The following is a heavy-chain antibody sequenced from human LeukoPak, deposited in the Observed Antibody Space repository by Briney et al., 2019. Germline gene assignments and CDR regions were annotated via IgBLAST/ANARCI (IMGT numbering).Heavy chain of an antibody. CDR2: IYYSGST. CDR3: ARQGIAAAGRARYNWFDP. J-gene: IGHJ5*02. D-gene: IGHD6-13*01. CDR1: GGSISSSSYY. V-gene: IGHV4-39*01. Sequence: PSETLSLTCTVSGGSISSSSYYWGWIRQPPGKGLEWIGSIYYSGSTYYNPSLKSRVTISADTSKNQFSLKLSSVTAADTAVYYCARQGIAAAGRARYNWFDPWGQGTLVTVSS.